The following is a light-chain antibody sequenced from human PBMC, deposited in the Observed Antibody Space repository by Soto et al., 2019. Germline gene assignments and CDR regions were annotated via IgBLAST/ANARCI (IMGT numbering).Light chain of an antibody. Sequence: EIVLTQSPATLSLSPGERATLSCGASQSVSGRYLAWYQQKPGLAPRLLIYDASNRATGITDRFSGSGSGTDFTLTISRLEPEDFAVYFCQQYGSSPRTCGQGTKVEI. J-gene: IGKJ1*01. CDR2: DAS. V-gene: IGKV3D-20*01. CDR3: QQYGSSPRT. CDR1: QSVSGRY.